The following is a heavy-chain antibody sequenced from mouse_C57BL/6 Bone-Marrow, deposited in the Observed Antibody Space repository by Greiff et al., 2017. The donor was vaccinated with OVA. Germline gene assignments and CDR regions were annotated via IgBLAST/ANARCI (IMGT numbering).Heavy chain of an antibody. V-gene: IGHV5-9*01. CDR2: ISGGGGNT. CDR1: GFTFSSYT. J-gene: IGHJ1*03. D-gene: IGHD2-3*01. CDR3: ARSPDGYYGDWYFDV. Sequence: EVQLVESGGGFVKPGGSLKLSCAASGFTFSSYTMSWVRQTPEKRLEWVATISGGGGNTYYPDSVKGRFTISRDNAKNTLYLQMSSLRSEDTALYYCARSPDGYYGDWYFDVWGTGTTVTVSS.